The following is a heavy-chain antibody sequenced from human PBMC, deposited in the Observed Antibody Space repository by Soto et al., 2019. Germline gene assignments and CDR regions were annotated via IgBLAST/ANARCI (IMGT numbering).Heavy chain of an antibody. J-gene: IGHJ1*01. CDR3: VKEERSFGGQYFYH. D-gene: IGHD3-10*01. CDR2: INGKGDGT. V-gene: IGHV3-23*01. Sequence: PGGSLRLSCEASGFSAKYYAMTWVRQAPGKGLEWVSTINGKGDGTDYADSVKGRFMISRDNSKSTLYLHMSRLKFEDTARYYCVKEERSFGGQYFYHWGQGTLVTVSS. CDR1: GFSAKYYA.